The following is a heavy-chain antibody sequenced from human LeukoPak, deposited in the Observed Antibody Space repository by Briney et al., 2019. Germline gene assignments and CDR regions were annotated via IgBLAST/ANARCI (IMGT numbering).Heavy chain of an antibody. CDR1: GFSLISYN. D-gene: IGHD3-9*01. J-gene: IGHJ4*02. V-gene: IGHV3-21*06. Sequence: GGSLRLSCAASGFSLISYNMNWVRQAPGKGLEWVSSISSASSHIYYADSVKGRFTISRDNAKNSLCLQMNSLRAEDTAMYYCATAPYDILTGYSPYYFESWGQGTLVTVSS. CDR2: ISSASSHI. CDR3: ATAPYDILTGYSPYYFES.